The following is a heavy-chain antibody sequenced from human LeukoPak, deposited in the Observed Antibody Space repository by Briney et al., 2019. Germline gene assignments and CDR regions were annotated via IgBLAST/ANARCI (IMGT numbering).Heavy chain of an antibody. J-gene: IGHJ3*02. CDR2: SKNDGSST. D-gene: IGHD3-16*01. CDR1: GFTSSGDW. V-gene: IGHV3-74*01. Sequence: GGSLRLSCTVSGFTSSGDWMHWVRQAPGKGLVWVSRSKNDGSSTSYADSVKGRFTISRDNAKNTLYLQMNSLRAEDTAVYYCARELPRIGGQTDASDIWGQGTMVTVS. CDR3: ARELPRIGGQTDASDI.